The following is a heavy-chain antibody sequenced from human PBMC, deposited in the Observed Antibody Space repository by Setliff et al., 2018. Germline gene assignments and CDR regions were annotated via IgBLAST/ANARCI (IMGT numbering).Heavy chain of an antibody. V-gene: IGHV4-38-2*02. CDR1: GFSITSGYF. CDR3: AREGRSSISGWYMDV. J-gene: IGHJ6*03. Sequence: SETLSLTCAVSGFSITSGYFWGWVRQPPGKGLEWIGSLYHSGTTYYNPSLKSRVTISVDTSKNQFSLNLTSVTAADTAVYFCAREGRSSISGWYMDVWGRGTTVTVSS. CDR2: LYHSGTT. D-gene: IGHD3-3*02.